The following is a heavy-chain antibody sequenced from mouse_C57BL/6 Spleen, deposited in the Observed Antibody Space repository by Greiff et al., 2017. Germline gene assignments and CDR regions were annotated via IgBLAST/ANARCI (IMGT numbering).Heavy chain of an antibody. CDR1: GYTFTDYN. D-gene: IGHD1-1*01. Sequence: EVQLQQSGPELVKPGASVKMSCKASGYTFTDYNMHWVKQSHGKSLEWIGYINPNNGGTSYNQKFKGKATLTVNKSSSTAYMELRSLTSEDSAVYYCASDYGSSYGAYWGQGTLVTVSA. CDR3: ASDYGSSYGAY. J-gene: IGHJ3*01. V-gene: IGHV1-22*01. CDR2: INPNNGGT.